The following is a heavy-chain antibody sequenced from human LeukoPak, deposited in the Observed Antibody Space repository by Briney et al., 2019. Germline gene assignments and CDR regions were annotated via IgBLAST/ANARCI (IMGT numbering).Heavy chain of an antibody. J-gene: IGHJ4*02. CDR3: ARVGYDSSGYFVFDY. Sequence: PGGSLRLSCAASGFTFSSNYMSWVRQAPGKGLEWVSSISSSSSYIYYADSVKGRFTISRDNAKNSLYLQMNSLRAEDTAVYYCARVGYDSSGYFVFDYWGQGTLVTVSS. D-gene: IGHD3-22*01. CDR1: GFTFSSNY. CDR2: ISSSSSYI. V-gene: IGHV3-21*01.